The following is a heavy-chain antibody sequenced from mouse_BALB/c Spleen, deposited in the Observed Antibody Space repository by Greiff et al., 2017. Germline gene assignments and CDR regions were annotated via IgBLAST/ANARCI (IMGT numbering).Heavy chain of an antibody. CDR3: ASLYYRYDWFAY. V-gene: IGHV1-9*01. CDR2: ILPGSGST. D-gene: IGHD2-14*01. J-gene: IGHJ3*01. CDR1: GYTFSSYW. Sequence: QVQLQQSGAELMKPGASVKISCKATGYTFSSYWIEWVKQRPGHGLEWIGEILPGSGSTNYNEKFKGKATFTADTSSNTAYMQLSSLTSEDSAVYYCASLYYRYDWFAYWGQGTLVTVSA.